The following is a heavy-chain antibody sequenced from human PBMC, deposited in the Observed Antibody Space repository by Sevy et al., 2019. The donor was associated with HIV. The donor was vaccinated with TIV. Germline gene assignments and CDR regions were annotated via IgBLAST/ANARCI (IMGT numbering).Heavy chain of an antibody. CDR1: GGSISSYY. J-gene: IGHJ6*02. CDR2: IYYTGST. D-gene: IGHD6-19*01. V-gene: IGHV4-59*01. CDR3: ARELISGRYYGMDV. Sequence: SETLSLTCTVSGGSISSYYWSWIRQPPGKGLEWIGYIYYTGSTNYNPSLKSRVTISVGTSKNQFSLKLSSVTAADTAVYYCARELISGRYYGMDVWGQGTTVTVSS.